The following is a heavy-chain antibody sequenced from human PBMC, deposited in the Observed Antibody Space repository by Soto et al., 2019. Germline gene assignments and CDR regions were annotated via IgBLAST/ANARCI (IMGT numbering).Heavy chain of an antibody. D-gene: IGHD3-22*01. CDR2: IYYSGST. CDR1: GGSVSSGSYY. V-gene: IGHV4-61*01. J-gene: IGHJ4*02. Sequence: SETLSLTCTVSGGSVSSGSYYWSWIRQPPGKGLEWIGYIYYSGSTNYNPSLKSRVTISVDTSKNQFSLKLSSVTAADTAVYYCARVPLYYYDSSGPPGAFFFDYWGQGTLVTVPQ. CDR3: ARVPLYYYDSSGPPGAFFFDY.